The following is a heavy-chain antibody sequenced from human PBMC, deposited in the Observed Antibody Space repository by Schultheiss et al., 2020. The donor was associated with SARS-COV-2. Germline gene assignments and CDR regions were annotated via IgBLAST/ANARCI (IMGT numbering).Heavy chain of an antibody. D-gene: IGHD3-22*01. CDR2: IKHSGST. CDR3: ARADSSDYTPFFFDY. CDR1: GESFSGYY. Sequence: SETLSLTCAVYGESFSGYYWRWIRQTPGKGLEWSGEIKHSGSTYYNPSLKSLVTISVDTSKNQFSLKLSSVTAADTAVYYCARADSSDYTPFFFDYWGQGTLVTVSS. V-gene: IGHV4-34*01. J-gene: IGHJ4*02.